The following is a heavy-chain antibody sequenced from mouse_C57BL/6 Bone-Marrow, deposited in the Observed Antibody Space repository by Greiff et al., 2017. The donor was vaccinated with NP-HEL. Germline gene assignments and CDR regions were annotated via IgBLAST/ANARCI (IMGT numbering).Heavy chain of an antibody. CDR3: ARLSNFDYAMDY. D-gene: IGHD2-5*01. V-gene: IGHV1-47*01. CDR2: FHPYNDAT. J-gene: IGHJ4*01. Sequence: QVHVKQSGAELVKPGASVKMSCKASGYTFTTYPIEWMKQSHGKCLEWIGNFHPYNDATKYTEKFKGKATLTVEKSSSTVYLDLSRLTSDDSAVYYCARLSNFDYAMDYWGQGTAVTVSS. CDR1: GYTFTTYP.